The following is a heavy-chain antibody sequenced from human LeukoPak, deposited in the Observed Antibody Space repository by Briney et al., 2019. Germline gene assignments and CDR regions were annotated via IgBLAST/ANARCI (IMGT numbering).Heavy chain of an antibody. D-gene: IGHD2-15*01. V-gene: IGHV1-69*06. CDR3: ATDTSVVAATHLYYYGMDV. CDR1: GGTFSSYA. Sequence: GASVKVSCKASGGTFSSYAISWVRQAPGQGLEWMGGIIPIFGTANYAQKFQGRVTMTEDTSTDTAYMELSSLRSEDTAVYYCATDTSVVAATHLYYYGMDVWGQGTTVTVSS. J-gene: IGHJ6*02. CDR2: IIPIFGTA.